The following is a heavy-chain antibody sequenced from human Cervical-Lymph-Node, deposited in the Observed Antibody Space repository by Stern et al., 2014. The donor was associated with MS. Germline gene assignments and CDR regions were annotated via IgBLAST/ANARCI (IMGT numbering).Heavy chain of an antibody. CDR2: LSFGGSNE. CDR1: GFTLTHYP. Sequence: VQLVESGGGVVQPGTSLRLSCAASGFTLTHYPIPWVRQAPGKGLEWVATLSFGGSNEYYADSAQGRFTMSRDSSKNTLYLQMDSLRAEDTAVYYCARDLGYCSTANCYGGHYWGQGTLVSVSS. CDR3: ARDLGYCSTANCYGGHY. V-gene: IGHV3-30*04. D-gene: IGHD2-2*01. J-gene: IGHJ4*02.